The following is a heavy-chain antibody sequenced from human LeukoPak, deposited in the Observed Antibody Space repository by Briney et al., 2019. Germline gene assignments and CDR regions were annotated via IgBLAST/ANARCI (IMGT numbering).Heavy chain of an antibody. CDR2: IRYDGSNK. J-gene: IGHJ4*02. CDR3: AKEVLKEFSPTYYFDY. CDR1: GFTFSSYG. D-gene: IGHD3-16*02. V-gene: IGHV3-30*02. Sequence: PGGSPRLSCAASGFTFSSYGMHWVRQAPGKGLEWVAFIRYDGSNKYYADSVKGRFTISRDNSKNTLYLQMNSLRAEDTAVYYCAKEVLKEFSPTYYFDYWGQGTLVTVSS.